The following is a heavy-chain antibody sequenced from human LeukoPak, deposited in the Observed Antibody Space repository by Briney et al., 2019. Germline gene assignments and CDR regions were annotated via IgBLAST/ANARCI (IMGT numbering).Heavy chain of an antibody. V-gene: IGHV4-39*01. D-gene: IGHD6-13*01. CDR3: ARQGIASAFDI. CDR1: GGSISSSSYY. J-gene: IGHJ3*02. CDR2: IYYSGST. Sequence: SETLSLTCTVSGGSISSSSYYWGWIRQPPGKGLEWIGSIYYSGSTYYNPSLKSRVTISVDTSKNQFSLKLSSVTAADTAVYYCARQGIASAFDIWGQGTMVTVSS.